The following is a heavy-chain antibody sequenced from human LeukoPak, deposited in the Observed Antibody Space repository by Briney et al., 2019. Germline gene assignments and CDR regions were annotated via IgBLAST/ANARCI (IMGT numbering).Heavy chain of an antibody. J-gene: IGHJ4*02. CDR3: ARDARYYYDSSGYPKIEYYFDY. Sequence: ASVKVSCKASGYTFTDYTMHWLRQAPGQRLDWMGWINGGSGNTKYSPEFQGRVTITRDTSASTAYMELSSLRSEDTAVYYCARDARYYYDSSGYPKIEYYFDYWGQGTLVTVSS. CDR1: GYTFTDYT. D-gene: IGHD3-22*01. CDR2: INGGSGNT. V-gene: IGHV1-3*01.